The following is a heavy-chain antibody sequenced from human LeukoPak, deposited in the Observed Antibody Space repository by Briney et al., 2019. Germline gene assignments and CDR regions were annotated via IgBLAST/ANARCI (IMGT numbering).Heavy chain of an antibody. D-gene: IGHD6-13*01. J-gene: IGHJ4*02. CDR3: ARGSRIAAAGTVIFDY. Sequence: SETLSLTCTVSGGSISSYYWSWIRQPPGKGLEWIGYIYYSGSTNYNPSLKSRVTISVDTSKNQFSLKLSSVTAADTAVYYCARGSRIAAAGTVIFDYWGQGTLVTVSS. V-gene: IGHV4-59*12. CDR1: GGSISSYY. CDR2: IYYSGST.